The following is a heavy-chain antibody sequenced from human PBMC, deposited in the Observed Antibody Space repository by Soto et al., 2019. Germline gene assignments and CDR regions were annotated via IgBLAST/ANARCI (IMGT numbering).Heavy chain of an antibody. CDR3: ARQSIAVAGTWVDY. J-gene: IGHJ4*02. Sequence: PSETLSLTCAVYGGSFSGYYWSWIRQPPGKGLEWIGEINHSGSTNYNPSLKSRVTISVDTSKNQFSLKLSSVTAADTAVYYCARQSIAVAGTWVDYWGQGTLVTVSS. V-gene: IGHV4-34*01. CDR1: GGSFSGYY. CDR2: INHSGST. D-gene: IGHD6-19*01.